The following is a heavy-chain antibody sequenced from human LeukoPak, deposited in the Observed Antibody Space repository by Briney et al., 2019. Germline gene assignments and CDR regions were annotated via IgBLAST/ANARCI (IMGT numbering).Heavy chain of an antibody. D-gene: IGHD2-2*02. J-gene: IGHJ3*02. V-gene: IGHV3-53*01. CDR2: IYSGGST. Sequence: GGSLRLSCAASGFTFSSNYMSWVRQAPGKGLEWVSVIYSGGSTYYSDSVKGRFTISRDNSKNTLYLQMNSLRAEDTAVYYCARALYPGAFDIWGQGTMVTVSS. CDR3: ARALYPGAFDI. CDR1: GFTFSSNY.